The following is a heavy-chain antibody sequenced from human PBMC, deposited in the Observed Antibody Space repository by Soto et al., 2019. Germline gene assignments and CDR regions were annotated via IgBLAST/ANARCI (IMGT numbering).Heavy chain of an antibody. J-gene: IGHJ6*02. D-gene: IGHD6-13*01. CDR1: GGSITSYS. CDR2: ISYSGST. V-gene: IGHV4-59*01. Sequence: SETLSLTCTVSGGSITSYSWTCIRLPPGKGLEWIGSISYSGSTYYNPSLKSRVTISVDTSKNQVSLRLSSVTAADAAMYYCAKPSRASAAAEINFYYYGMDVWGQGTTVTVSS. CDR3: AKPSRASAAAEINFYYYGMDV.